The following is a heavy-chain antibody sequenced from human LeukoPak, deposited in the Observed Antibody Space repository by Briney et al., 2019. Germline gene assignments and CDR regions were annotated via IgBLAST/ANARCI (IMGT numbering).Heavy chain of an antibody. CDR3: ARDPSSGWYWDY. CDR2: IWYDGSNK. J-gene: IGHJ4*02. D-gene: IGHD6-19*01. V-gene: IGHV3-33*01. CDR1: GFTFSGYG. Sequence: PGRSLRLSCAASGFTFSGYGMHWVRQAPGKGLEWVAVIWYDGSNKYYADSVKGRFTISRDNSKNTLYLQMNSLRAEDTAVYYCARDPSSGWYWDYWGQGTLVTVSS.